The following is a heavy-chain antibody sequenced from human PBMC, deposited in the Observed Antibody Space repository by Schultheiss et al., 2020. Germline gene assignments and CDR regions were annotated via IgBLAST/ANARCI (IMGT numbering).Heavy chain of an antibody. Sequence: SETLSLTCTVSGGSTNSYYWSWIRQPAGKTLEWIGRIYTSGNTNYNPSLKSRVTISVDTSKNQFSLKLSSVTAADTAVYYCARFVYYDSSGYYYYFDYWGQGTLVTVSS. D-gene: IGHD3-22*01. CDR1: GGSTNSYY. CDR3: ARFVYYDSSGYYYYFDY. V-gene: IGHV4-4*07. J-gene: IGHJ4*02. CDR2: IYTSGNT.